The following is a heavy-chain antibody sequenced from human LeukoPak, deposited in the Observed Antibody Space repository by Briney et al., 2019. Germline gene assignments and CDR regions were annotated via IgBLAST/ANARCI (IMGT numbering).Heavy chain of an antibody. CDR3: ARGSRYSGSYYVVLEAFDI. CDR2: IIPIFGTA. D-gene: IGHD1-26*01. J-gene: IGHJ3*02. V-gene: IGHV1-69*06. CDR1: GGTFSSYA. Sequence: GASVKVSCKASGGTFSSYAISWVRQAPGQGLEWMGGIIPIFGTANYAQKFQGRVTITADKSTSTAYMELSSLRSEDTAVYYCARGSRYSGSYYVVLEAFDIWGQGTMVTVSS.